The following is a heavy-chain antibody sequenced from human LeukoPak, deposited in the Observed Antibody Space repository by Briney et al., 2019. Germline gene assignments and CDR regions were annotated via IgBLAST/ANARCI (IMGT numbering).Heavy chain of an antibody. CDR1: GFTFSSYA. V-gene: IGHV3-23*01. D-gene: IGHD2-15*01. Sequence: GGSLRLSCAASGFTFSSYAMSWVRQAPGKGLEWVSAIRGSGGSTYYADSVKGRFTISRDNSKNTLYLQMNSLRAEDTAVYYCANGYCSGGSCYNDAFDIWGQGTMVTVSS. J-gene: IGHJ3*02. CDR2: IRGSGGST. CDR3: ANGYCSGGSCYNDAFDI.